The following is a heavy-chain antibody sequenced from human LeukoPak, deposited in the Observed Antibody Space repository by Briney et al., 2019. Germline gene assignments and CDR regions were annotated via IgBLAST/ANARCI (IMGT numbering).Heavy chain of an antibody. J-gene: IGHJ5*02. CDR2: IYHSGST. V-gene: IGHV4-30-2*01. Sequence: PSETLSLTCTVSGGSISNGGYYWSWIRQPPGKGLEWIGYIYHSGSTNYNPSLKSRVTISVDKSKNQFSLKLSSVTAADTAVYYCARDGYSSGSNWFDPWGQGTLVTVSS. CDR1: GGSISNGGYY. CDR3: ARDGYSSGSNWFDP. D-gene: IGHD5-18*01.